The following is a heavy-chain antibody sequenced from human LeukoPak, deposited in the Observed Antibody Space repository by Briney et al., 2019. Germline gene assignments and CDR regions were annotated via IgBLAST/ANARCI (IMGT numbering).Heavy chain of an antibody. V-gene: IGHV5-51*01. CDR2: IYPGDSDT. J-gene: IGHJ4*02. Sequence: GESLKISCKGSGYSFTSYWISWVRQMPGKGLEWMGIIYPGDSDTRYNPSFQGQVTISVDRSISTAYLQWSSLKASDTAIYYCARRLKVGNSRFFDYWGQGTLVTVSS. CDR3: ARRLKVGNSRFFDY. CDR1: GYSFTSYW. D-gene: IGHD3-22*01.